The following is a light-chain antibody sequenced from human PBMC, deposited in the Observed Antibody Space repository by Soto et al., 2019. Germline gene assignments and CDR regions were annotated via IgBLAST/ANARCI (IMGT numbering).Light chain of an antibody. CDR2: RNN. Sequence: QSVLTQPPSASGTPGQRVTISCSGSSSTIGSNYVYWYQQLPGTAPKLLSYRNNQWPSGVPDRFSGSKSGTSASLAISGLRSEDEADYYCAAWDDSLSALFGGGTKLTVL. V-gene: IGLV1-47*01. J-gene: IGLJ2*01. CDR3: AAWDDSLSAL. CDR1: SSTIGSNY.